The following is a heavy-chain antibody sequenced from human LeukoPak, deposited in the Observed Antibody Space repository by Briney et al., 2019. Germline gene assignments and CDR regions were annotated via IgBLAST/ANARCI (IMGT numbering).Heavy chain of an antibody. D-gene: IGHD3-22*01. V-gene: IGHV3-9*01. J-gene: IGHJ4*02. Sequence: GGSLVLSCAASGFVFDDYAMHWVRQAPGKGLEWVSGISWNSGSIGYADSVKGRFTISRDNAKNSPYLQMNSLRAEDTTLYYCAKSRSSGYSPFDYWGQGTLVTVSS. CDR3: AKSRSSGYSPFDY. CDR1: GFVFDDYA. CDR2: ISWNSGSI.